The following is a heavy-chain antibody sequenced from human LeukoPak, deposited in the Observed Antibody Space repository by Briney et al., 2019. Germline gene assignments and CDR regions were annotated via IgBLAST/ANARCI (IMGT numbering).Heavy chain of an antibody. J-gene: IGHJ4*02. D-gene: IGHD2-8*01. V-gene: IGHV4-34*01. CDR1: GGSFSGYY. CDR3: ARGRMVYAIRYYFDY. CDR2: INHSGST. Sequence: SETLSLTCAAYGGSFSGYYWSWIRQPPGKGLEWIGEINHSGSTNYNPSLKSRVTISVDTSKNQFSLKLSSVTAADTAVYYCARGRMVYAIRYYFDYWGQGTLVTVSS.